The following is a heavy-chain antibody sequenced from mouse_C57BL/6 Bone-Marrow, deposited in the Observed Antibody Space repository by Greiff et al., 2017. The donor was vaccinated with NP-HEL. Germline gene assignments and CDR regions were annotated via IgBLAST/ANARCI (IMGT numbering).Heavy chain of an antibody. CDR3: ARPFTTVVATDY. J-gene: IGHJ2*01. V-gene: IGHV1-81*01. D-gene: IGHD1-1*01. Sequence: VKLMESGAELARPGASVKLSCKASGYTFTSYGISWVKQRTGQGLEWIGEIYPRSGNTYYNEKFKGKATLTAAKASSTAYLELRSLTSEDSAVYFCARPFTTVVATDYWGQGTTLTVSS. CDR2: IYPRSGNT. CDR1: GYTFTSYG.